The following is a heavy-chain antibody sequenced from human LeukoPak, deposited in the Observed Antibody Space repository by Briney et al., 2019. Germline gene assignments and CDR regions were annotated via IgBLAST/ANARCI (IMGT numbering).Heavy chain of an antibody. Sequence: PGGPLRLSCVDSGFTFSNSWMSWVRQAPGRGLEWVATSNADGSEEFYVESVKGRFTISRNNARNSLFLHMDSLRAEDTAVYYCARDRAYGTFDYWGQGTLVTVSS. J-gene: IGHJ4*02. CDR3: ARDRAYGTFDY. CDR1: GFTFSNSW. D-gene: IGHD4-17*01. CDR2: SNADGSEE. V-gene: IGHV3-7*01.